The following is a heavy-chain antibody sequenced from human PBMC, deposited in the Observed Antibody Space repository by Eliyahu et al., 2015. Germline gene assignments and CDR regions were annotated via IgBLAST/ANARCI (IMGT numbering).Heavy chain of an antibody. CDR2: ISSSSSYM. D-gene: IGHD2-2*01. CDR3: ARDRGTVVAPALYGMDV. V-gene: IGHV3-21*01. J-gene: IGHJ6*02. CDR1: GFTFSTHS. Sequence: EVQVVESGGGLVKPGGSLRLSCAASGFTFSTHSMNWVRQAPGKGLEWVSSISSSSSYMYYADSLKGRFTISRDNAKNSLYLHMNSLRAEDTAVYYCARDRGTVVAPALYGMDVWGQGTTVTVSS.